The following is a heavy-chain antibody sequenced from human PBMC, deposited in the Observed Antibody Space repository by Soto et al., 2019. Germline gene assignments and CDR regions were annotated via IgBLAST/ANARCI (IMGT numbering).Heavy chain of an antibody. CDR2: ISYDGSNK. Sequence: QVQLVESGGGVVQPGRSLRLSCAASGFTFSSYGMHWVRQAPGKGLEWVAVISYDGSNKYYADSVKGRFTISRDNSKNTLYLQMNSLRAEDTAGYYCAKDLGWGIAAAGTARDYYYSGMDVWGQGTTVTVSS. V-gene: IGHV3-30*18. D-gene: IGHD6-13*01. CDR1: GFTFSSYG. CDR3: AKDLGWGIAAAGTARDYYYSGMDV. J-gene: IGHJ6*02.